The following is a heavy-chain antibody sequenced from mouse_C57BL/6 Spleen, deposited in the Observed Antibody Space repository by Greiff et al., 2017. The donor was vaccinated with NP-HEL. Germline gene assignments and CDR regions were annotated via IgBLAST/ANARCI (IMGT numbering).Heavy chain of an antibody. D-gene: IGHD1-1*01. CDR1: GYAFSSYW. Sequence: VQLQQSGAELVKPGASVKISCKASGYAFSSYWMNWVKQRPGKGLEWIGQIYPGDGDTNYNGKFKGKATLTADKSSSTAYVQLRSRTSEDAAVDVCSRGGSSYVRAMDYWGQGTSVTVSS. CDR3: SRGGSSYVRAMDY. CDR2: IYPGDGDT. V-gene: IGHV1-80*01. J-gene: IGHJ4*01.